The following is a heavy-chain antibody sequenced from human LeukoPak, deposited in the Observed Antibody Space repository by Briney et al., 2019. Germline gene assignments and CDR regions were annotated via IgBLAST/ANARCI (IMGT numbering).Heavy chain of an antibody. Sequence: ASVKVSCKASGYTFISYYMHWVRQAPVQGLEWMGIIKPSGGSTSYAQKFQGRVTMTRDTSTSTVYMELSSLRSEDTAVYYCARGRPPLLYSGSYRPPFDYWGQGTLVTVSS. D-gene: IGHD1-26*01. CDR1: GYTFISYY. CDR2: IKPSGGST. V-gene: IGHV1-46*01. J-gene: IGHJ4*02. CDR3: ARGRPPLLYSGSYRPPFDY.